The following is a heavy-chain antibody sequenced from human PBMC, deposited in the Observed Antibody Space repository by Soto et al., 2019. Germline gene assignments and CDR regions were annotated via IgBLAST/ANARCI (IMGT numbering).Heavy chain of an antibody. V-gene: IGHV1-24*01. Sequence: ASVKVSCKVSGYTLTELSMHWVRQAPGKGLEWMGGFDPEDGETIYAQKFQGRVTMTEDTSTDTAYMELSSLRSEDTAVYYCATQLRFLEWSNFDYWGQGTLVTVSS. D-gene: IGHD3-3*01. CDR3: ATQLRFLEWSNFDY. J-gene: IGHJ4*02. CDR2: FDPEDGET. CDR1: GYTLTELS.